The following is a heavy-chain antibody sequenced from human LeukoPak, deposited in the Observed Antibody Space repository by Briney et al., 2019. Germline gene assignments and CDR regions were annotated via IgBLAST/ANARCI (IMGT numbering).Heavy chain of an antibody. CDR2: ISGSGGST. J-gene: IGHJ4*02. Sequence: GGSLRLSCAASGFTFSSYAMSWVRQAPGEGLEWVSAISGSGGSTYYADSVKGRFTISRDNSKNTLYLQMNSLRAEDTAVYYCAKDSADYYDSSGYDYWGQGTLVTVSS. CDR3: AKDSADYYDSSGYDY. CDR1: GFTFSSYA. D-gene: IGHD3-22*01. V-gene: IGHV3-23*01.